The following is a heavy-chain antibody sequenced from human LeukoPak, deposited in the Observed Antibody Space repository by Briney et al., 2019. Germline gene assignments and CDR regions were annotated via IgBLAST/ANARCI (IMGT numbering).Heavy chain of an antibody. V-gene: IGHV3-7*01. Sequence: PGGSLRLSCAASGFTFSSYWMSWVRQAPGKGLEWVANIKQDGSEKYYVDSVKGRFTISRDNAKNSLYLQMNSLRAEDTAVYYCARTSSSSANLYYYYYYMDVWGKGTTVTVSS. CDR3: ARTSSSSANLYYYYYYMDV. J-gene: IGHJ6*03. CDR2: IKQDGSEK. D-gene: IGHD6-6*01. CDR1: GFTFSSYW.